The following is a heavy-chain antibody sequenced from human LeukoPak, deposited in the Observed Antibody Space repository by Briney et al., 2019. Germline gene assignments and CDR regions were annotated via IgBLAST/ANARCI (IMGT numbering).Heavy chain of an antibody. D-gene: IGHD3-10*02. J-gene: IGHJ6*04. CDR1: GFTFSSSD. V-gene: IGHV3-13*01. CDR2: IGTVGDT. Sequence: PGGSLRLSCAASGFTFSSSDMHWVRQAPGKGLEWVSAIGTVGDTYYPGSLKGRFTISRENAKNSLYLQMNSLRAEDTAVYYCAELGITMIGGVWGKGTTVTISS. CDR3: AELGITMIGGV.